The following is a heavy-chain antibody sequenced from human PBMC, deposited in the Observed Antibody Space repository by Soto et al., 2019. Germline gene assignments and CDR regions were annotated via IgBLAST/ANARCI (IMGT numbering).Heavy chain of an antibody. V-gene: IGHV3-13*01. CDR2: IGTAGDT. CDR1: GFTFSSYD. J-gene: IGHJ6*03. CDR3: ARVQRPYYDFWSGYYPLGYYYYYMDV. D-gene: IGHD3-3*01. Sequence: GSLRLSCAASGFTFSSYDMHWVRQATGKGLEWVSAIGTAGDTYYPGSVKGRFTISRENAKNSLYLQMNSLRAGDTAVYYCARVQRPYYDFWSGYYPLGYYYYYMDVWGKGTTVTVSS.